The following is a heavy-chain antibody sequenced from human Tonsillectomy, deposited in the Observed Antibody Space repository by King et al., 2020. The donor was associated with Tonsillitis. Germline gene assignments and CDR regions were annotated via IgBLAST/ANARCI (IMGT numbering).Heavy chain of an antibody. V-gene: IGHV4-39*01. J-gene: IGHJ2*01. CDR3: ARHFWDGGDGYNSWYFDL. CDR1: GGSISSSSYY. Sequence: QLQLQESGPGLVKPSETLSLTCTVSGGSISSSSYYWGWIRQPPGKGLEWIGSMYYSGSTYYNPSLKSRVTISVDTSKNQFSLKLSSVSAADTAVYYCARHFWDGGDGYNSWYFDLWGRGTLVTVSS. CDR2: MYYSGST. D-gene: IGHD5-24*01.